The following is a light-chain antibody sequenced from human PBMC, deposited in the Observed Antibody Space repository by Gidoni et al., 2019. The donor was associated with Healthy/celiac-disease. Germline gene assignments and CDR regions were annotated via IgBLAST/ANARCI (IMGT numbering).Light chain of an antibody. Sequence: DIQMNQSPSTLSASVGDRVTITSRASQSISSWLAWYPQKPGKAPKLLIYDASSLESGVPSRFSGSGSGTEFTLTISSLQPDDFATYYCQQYNSYSAFGQGTKVEIK. CDR3: QQYNSYSA. CDR1: QSISSW. J-gene: IGKJ1*01. CDR2: DAS. V-gene: IGKV1-5*01.